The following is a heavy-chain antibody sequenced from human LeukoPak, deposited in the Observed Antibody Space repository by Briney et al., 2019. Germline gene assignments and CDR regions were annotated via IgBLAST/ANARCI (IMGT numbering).Heavy chain of an antibody. J-gene: IGHJ4*02. CDR2: ISWNSGSI. CDR1: GFTFDDYA. D-gene: IGHD5-18*01. V-gene: IGHV3-9*03. CDR3: AKAKRGYSYGFDY. Sequence: GGSLRLSCAASGFTFDDYAMHWVRQAPGKGLEWVSGISWNSGSIGYADSVKGRFTISRDNAKNSLYLQMNSLRAEDVALYYCAKAKRGYSYGFDYWGQGTLVTVSS.